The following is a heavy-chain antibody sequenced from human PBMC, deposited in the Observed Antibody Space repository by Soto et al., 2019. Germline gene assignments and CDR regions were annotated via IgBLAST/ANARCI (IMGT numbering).Heavy chain of an antibody. CDR2: LYYTGST. D-gene: IGHD3-10*01. CDR3: AKSYFNSRHHAFDT. Sequence: SETLSLTCSVSGGAIHNSNYYWGWIRQPPGMGLEWIGSLYYTGSTYYNPSLKSRVTMSVDTSNNQLSLNLNSVTAADTAVYYCAKSYFNSRHHAFDTWGQGTVVTV. CDR1: GGAIHNSNYY. V-gene: IGHV4-39*01. J-gene: IGHJ3*02.